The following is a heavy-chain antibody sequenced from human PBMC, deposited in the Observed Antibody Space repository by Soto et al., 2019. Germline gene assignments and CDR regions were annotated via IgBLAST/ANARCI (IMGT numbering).Heavy chain of an antibody. D-gene: IGHD4-17*01. J-gene: IGHJ5*02. V-gene: IGHV4-31*03. Sequence: SETRSRTCTVSGESIATGGFYWIGVRLQSGKGPEWIGSIFYAGDTYYNPSLKSRVEISLDGSQNQFSLNLRSVTAADTAVYYCAREGDYRTWFEPWGPGTLVTVSS. CDR2: IFYAGDT. CDR1: GESIATGGFY. CDR3: AREGDYRTWFEP.